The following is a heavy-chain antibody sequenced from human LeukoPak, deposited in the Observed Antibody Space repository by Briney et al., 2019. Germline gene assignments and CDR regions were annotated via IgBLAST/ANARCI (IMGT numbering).Heavy chain of an antibody. D-gene: IGHD6-19*01. CDR2: INHSGST. J-gene: IGHJ4*02. V-gene: IGHV4-39*07. Sequence: SETLSLTCTVSGGSISSSSYYWSWIRQPPGKGLEWIGEINHSGSTNYNPSLKSRVTISVDTSKNQFSLKLSSVTAADTAVYYCARRVVYSSGWFDYWGQGTLVTVSS. CDR3: ARRVVYSSGWFDY. CDR1: GGSISSSSYY.